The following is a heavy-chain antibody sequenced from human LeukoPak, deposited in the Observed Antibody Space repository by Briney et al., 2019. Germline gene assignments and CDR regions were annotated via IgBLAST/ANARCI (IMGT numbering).Heavy chain of an antibody. CDR1: GFIFSSYA. D-gene: IGHD2-8*01. Sequence: GGSLRLSCAASGFIFSSYAMSWVRQAPEKGLEWVSTISGSGGSTYYADSVKGRFTISRDNSKNTVYLQMNSLRAEDTAVYYCAKDTSIGKYCTNGVCSPFDYWGQGTLVTVSS. V-gene: IGHV3-23*01. CDR3: AKDTSIGKYCTNGVCSPFDY. J-gene: IGHJ4*02. CDR2: ISGSGGST.